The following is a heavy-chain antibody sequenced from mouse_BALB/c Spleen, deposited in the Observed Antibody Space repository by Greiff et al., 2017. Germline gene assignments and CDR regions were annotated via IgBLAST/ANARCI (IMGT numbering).Heavy chain of an antibody. CDR3: AREGEGGYGYWYFDV. CDR1: GYSITSDYA. V-gene: IGHV3-2*02. D-gene: IGHD2-2*01. CDR2: ISYSGST. Sequence: VQLQQSGPGLVKPSQSLSLTCTVTGYSITSDYAWNWIRQFPGNKLEWMGYISYSGSTSYNPSLKSRISITRDTSKNQFFLQLNSVTTEDTATYYCAREGEGGYGYWYFDVWGAGTTVTVSS. J-gene: IGHJ1*01.